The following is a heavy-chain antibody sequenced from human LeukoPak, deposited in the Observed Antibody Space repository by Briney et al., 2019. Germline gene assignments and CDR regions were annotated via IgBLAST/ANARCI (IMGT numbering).Heavy chain of an antibody. Sequence: GSLRLSCAASGFTFTSYSMSWVRQAPGKGLEWVSGTSDRGDYTYYADSVKGRFTISRDNSKNTLYLQMNSLRAEDTAVYYCAKDLALYSGYDNYYGMDVWGQGTTVTVSS. D-gene: IGHD5-12*01. CDR3: AKDLALYSGYDNYYGMDV. CDR2: TSDRGDYT. CDR1: GFTFTSYS. J-gene: IGHJ6*02. V-gene: IGHV3-23*01.